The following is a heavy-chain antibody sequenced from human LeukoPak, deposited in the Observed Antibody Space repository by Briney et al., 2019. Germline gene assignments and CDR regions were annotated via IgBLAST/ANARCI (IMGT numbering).Heavy chain of an antibody. CDR2: IYYSGST. D-gene: IGHD6-6*01. CDR3: GRVVGYSSYRYFDY. V-gene: IGHV4-59*08. CDR1: GGSISSYY. Sequence: PSETLSLTCTVSGGSISSYYWSWIRQPPGKGLEWIGYIYYSGSTNYNPSLKSRVTISVDTSKNQFSLKLSSVTAADTAVYYCGRVVGYSSYRYFDYWGQGTLVTVSS. J-gene: IGHJ4*02.